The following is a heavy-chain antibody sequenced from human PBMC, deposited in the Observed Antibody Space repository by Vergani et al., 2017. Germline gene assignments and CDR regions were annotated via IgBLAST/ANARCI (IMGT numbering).Heavy chain of an antibody. CDR2: ISWNSGSI. CDR3: AKDRGPPLWFGELLADYYYYGMDV. V-gene: IGHV3-9*01. CDR1: GFTFDDYA. J-gene: IGHJ6*02. Sequence: EVQLVESGGGLVQPGRSLRLSCAASGFTFDDYAMHWVRQAPGKGLEWVSGISWNSGSIGYADSVKGRFTISRDNAKNSLYLQMNSLRAEDTALYYCAKDRGPPLWFGELLADYYYYGMDVWGQGTTVTVSS. D-gene: IGHD3-10*01.